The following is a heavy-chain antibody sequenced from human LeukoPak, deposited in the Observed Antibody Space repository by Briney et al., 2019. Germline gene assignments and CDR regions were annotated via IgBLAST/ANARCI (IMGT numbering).Heavy chain of an antibody. CDR3: ARGRYYYDSSGYFGFDY. Sequence: GASVKVSCRASGYTFTSYDINWVRQATGQGLEWMGWMNPNSGNTGYAQKFQGRVTMTRNTSISTAYMELSSLRSEDTAVYYCARGRYYYDSSGYFGFDYWGQGTLVTVSS. CDR2: MNPNSGNT. D-gene: IGHD3-22*01. CDR1: GYTFTSYD. J-gene: IGHJ4*02. V-gene: IGHV1-8*01.